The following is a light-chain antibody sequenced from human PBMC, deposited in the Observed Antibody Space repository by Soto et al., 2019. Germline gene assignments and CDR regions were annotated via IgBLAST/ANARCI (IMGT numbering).Light chain of an antibody. V-gene: IGLV3-25*02. CDR2: KDS. Sequence: SYELTQPPSVSVSPGQTARITCSVDALPKQYAYWYQQKPGQAPVLVIYKDSERPSGIPERFSGSSSGTTVTLTISGVQAEDEADYYCQSADSSGTYYVFGTGTKVT. CDR3: QSADSSGTYYV. J-gene: IGLJ1*01. CDR1: ALPKQY.